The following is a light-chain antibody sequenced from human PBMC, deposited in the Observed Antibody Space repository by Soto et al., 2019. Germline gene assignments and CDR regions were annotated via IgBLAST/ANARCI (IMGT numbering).Light chain of an antibody. V-gene: IGKV3-15*01. CDR2: GAT. J-gene: IGKJ2*01. Sequence: EIVMTQSAATLSVSPGNRVTLSCRASQAVSSDLAWYQQKPVQPPRLLLCGATSRATGVPARFSGSGSGTEFTLTINSLQSEDFAVYYCQQYYNWPLFGHGTKVDIK. CDR3: QQYYNWPL. CDR1: QAVSSD.